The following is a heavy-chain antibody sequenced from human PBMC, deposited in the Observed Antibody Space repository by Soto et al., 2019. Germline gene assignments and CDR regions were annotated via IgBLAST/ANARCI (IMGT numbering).Heavy chain of an antibody. CDR3: AKASYDILTGYSPDY. Sequence: GGSLRLSCAASGFTFSSYAMSWVRQAPGKGLEWVSVISGSGGSTYYADSVKGRLTISRDNSKNTVYLQVNSLRAEDTAVYYCAKASYDILTGYSPDYWGQGTLVTVSS. CDR2: ISGSGGST. V-gene: IGHV3-23*01. D-gene: IGHD3-9*01. J-gene: IGHJ4*02. CDR1: GFTFSSYA.